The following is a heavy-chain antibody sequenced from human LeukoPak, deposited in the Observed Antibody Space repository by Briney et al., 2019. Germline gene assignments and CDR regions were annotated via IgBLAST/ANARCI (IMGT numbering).Heavy chain of an antibody. Sequence: GGSLRLSCAASGFTFDDYAMHWVRQAPGKGLEWVAVIWYDGSNKYYADSVKGRFTISRDNSKNTLYLQMNSLRAEDTAVYYCARDRYYDSSGYYYEGFDYWGQGTLVTVSS. J-gene: IGHJ4*02. CDR3: ARDRYYDSSGYYYEGFDY. CDR1: GFTFDDYA. CDR2: IWYDGSNK. D-gene: IGHD3-22*01. V-gene: IGHV3-33*08.